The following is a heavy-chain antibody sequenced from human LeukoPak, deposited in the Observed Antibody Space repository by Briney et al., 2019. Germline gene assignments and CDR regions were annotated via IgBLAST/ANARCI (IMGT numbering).Heavy chain of an antibody. D-gene: IGHD6-13*01. J-gene: IGHJ4*02. CDR2: INHSGIT. Sequence: SETLSLTCAVYGGSFSGYYWSWIRQSPGKGLEWIGEINHSGITNYNPSLKSRVTISVDTSKNQFSLKLTSMTAADTAVYYCARPAGGAAAGPALNFDYWGQGTLVTVSS. V-gene: IGHV4-34*01. CDR1: GGSFSGYY. CDR3: ARPAGGAAAGPALNFDY.